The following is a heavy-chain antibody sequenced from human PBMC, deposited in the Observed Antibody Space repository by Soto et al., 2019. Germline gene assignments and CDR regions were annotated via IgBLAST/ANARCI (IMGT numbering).Heavy chain of an antibody. D-gene: IGHD4-17*01. Sequence: EVQLLESGGGLVQPGGSLRLSCAASGFTFTNYAMSWVRQAPGKGLEWVSVISSNDGTTYYADDVKGRFTISRDNSKNTVYLQMNSLRVEDTAVYYCAKHIGHLTGTSDYWGQGTLVTVSS. CDR3: AKHIGHLTGTSDY. CDR2: ISSNDGTT. V-gene: IGHV3-23*01. CDR1: GFTFTNYA. J-gene: IGHJ4*02.